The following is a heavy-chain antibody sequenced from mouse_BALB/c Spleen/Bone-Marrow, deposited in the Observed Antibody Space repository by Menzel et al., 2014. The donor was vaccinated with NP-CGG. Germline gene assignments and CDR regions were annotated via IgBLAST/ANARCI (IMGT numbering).Heavy chain of an antibody. CDR3: TSYGNYWYFDV. J-gene: IGHJ1*01. CDR1: GYSITSGYS. Sequence: EVQRVESGPDLVKPSRTLSLTCTVTGYSITSGYSWHWIRQFPGNKLEWMGYIHHSGSTNYNPSLRSRISITRDTSKNQFFLHLNSVTTEDTATYYCTSYGNYWYFDVWGAGTTVTVSS. D-gene: IGHD2-1*01. CDR2: IHHSGST. V-gene: IGHV3-1*02.